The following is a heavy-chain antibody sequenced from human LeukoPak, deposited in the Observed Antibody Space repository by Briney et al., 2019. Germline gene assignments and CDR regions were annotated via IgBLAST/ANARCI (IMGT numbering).Heavy chain of an antibody. Sequence: TSETLSLTCTVSGGSISNSYYYWGWTRQPPGEALEWIGSIYYSGTTYYKPSLKSRVTISVDTSKNQFSLRLSSVTAADTAVYFCAYNRDFALDNWGQGTLVTVSS. D-gene: IGHD1-14*01. J-gene: IGHJ4*02. CDR3: AYNRDFALDN. CDR1: GGSISNSYYY. CDR2: IYYSGTT. V-gene: IGHV4-39*07.